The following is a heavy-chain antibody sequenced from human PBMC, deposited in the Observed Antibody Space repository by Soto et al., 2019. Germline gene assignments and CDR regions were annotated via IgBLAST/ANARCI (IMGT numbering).Heavy chain of an antibody. V-gene: IGHV3-23*01. CDR1: GFTFSSYA. J-gene: IGHJ6*02. Sequence: GGSLRLSCAASGFTFSSYAMSWVRQAPGKGLEWVSAISGSGGSTYYADSVKGRFTISRDNSKNTLYLQMNSLRAEDTAVYYCAKDSTPGCSSTSCYPYYYYGMDVWGQGTTVTAP. CDR2: ISGSGGST. CDR3: AKDSTPGCSSTSCYPYYYYGMDV. D-gene: IGHD2-2*01.